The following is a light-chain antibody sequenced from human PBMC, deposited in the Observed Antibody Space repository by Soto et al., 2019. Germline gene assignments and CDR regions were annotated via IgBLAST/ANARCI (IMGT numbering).Light chain of an antibody. V-gene: IGKV1-39*01. CDR3: QPSHPGPLP. J-gene: IGKJ4*01. CDR1: QIISSY. CDR2: AAS. Sequence: DIQMTQSPSSLSASVGDRVTITFRASQIISSYLNWYQQHPGKAPKLLISAASSLRSGVPSRFIGSGSGTDVSLTISGLQPEDFETYDCQPSHPGPLPVGGGTKVEVK.